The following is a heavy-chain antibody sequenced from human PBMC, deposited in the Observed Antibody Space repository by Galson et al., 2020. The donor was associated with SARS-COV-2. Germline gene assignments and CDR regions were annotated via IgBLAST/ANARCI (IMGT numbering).Heavy chain of an antibody. CDR1: GGSISSGGYY. D-gene: IGHD3-10*01. CDR3: ARDVFKRFGDLVPRGHYYYSYGMDV. V-gene: IGHV4-31*03. Sequence: SETLSLTCTVSGGSISSGGYYWSWIRQHPGKGLEWIGYIYYSGRTYYNPSLKSRVTISVDTSKNQFSLKLSSVTAADTAVYYCARDVFKRFGDLVPRGHYYYSYGMDVWGQGTTVTVAS. J-gene: IGHJ6*02. CDR2: IYYSGRT.